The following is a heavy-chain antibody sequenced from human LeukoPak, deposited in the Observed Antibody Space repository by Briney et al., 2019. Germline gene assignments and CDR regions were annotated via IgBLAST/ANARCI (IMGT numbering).Heavy chain of an antibody. Sequence: SETLSLTCAVYGGSFSGYYWSWIRQPPGKGLEWIGEINHSGSTNYNPSLKSRVTISVDTSKNQFSLKLSSVTAADTAVYYCARDSSSGTDNWFDPWGQGTLVTVSS. J-gene: IGHJ5*02. CDR1: GGSFSGYY. D-gene: IGHD6-19*01. V-gene: IGHV4-34*01. CDR3: ARDSSSGTDNWFDP. CDR2: INHSGST.